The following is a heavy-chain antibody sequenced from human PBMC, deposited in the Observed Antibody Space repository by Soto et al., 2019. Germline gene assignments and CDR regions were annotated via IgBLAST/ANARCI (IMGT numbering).Heavy chain of an antibody. D-gene: IGHD3-3*01. J-gene: IGHJ4*02. CDR2: IYYSGST. CDR1: GGSISSGGYY. Sequence: SETLSLTCTVSGGSISSGGYYWSWIRQHPGKGLEWIGYIYYSGSTYYNPSLKSRVTISVDTSKNQFSLKLSSVTAADTAVYYCARAPLSYDFWSGSHLDYWGQGTLVTVSS. CDR3: ARAPLSYDFWSGSHLDY. V-gene: IGHV4-31*03.